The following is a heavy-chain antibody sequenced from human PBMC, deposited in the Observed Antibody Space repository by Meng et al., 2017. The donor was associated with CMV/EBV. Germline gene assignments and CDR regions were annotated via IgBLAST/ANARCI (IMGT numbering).Heavy chain of an antibody. CDR2: IIPIFGTA. Sequence: SVKVSCEASGGTFSSYAISWVRQAPGQGLEWMGGIIPIFGTANYAQKFQGRVTITTDESTSTAYMNLSSLRSEDTAVYYCASNYDFWSGLDYWGQGTLVTVSS. CDR1: GGTFSSYA. J-gene: IGHJ4*02. D-gene: IGHD3-3*01. CDR3: ASNYDFWSGLDY. V-gene: IGHV1-69*05.